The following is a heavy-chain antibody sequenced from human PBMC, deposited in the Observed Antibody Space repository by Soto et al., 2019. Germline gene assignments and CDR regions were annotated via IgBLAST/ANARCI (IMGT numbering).Heavy chain of an antibody. CDR2: INPSGGST. V-gene: IGHV1-46*03. J-gene: IGHJ4*02. CDR3: ARGGMVLWFGELLFPGQPKEYYFDY. CDR1: GYTFTSYY. Sequence: ASVKVSCKASGYTFTSYYMHWVRQAPGQGLEWMGIINPSGGSTSYAQKFQGRVTMTRDTSTSTVYMELSSLRSEDTAVYYCARGGMVLWFGELLFPGQPKEYYFDYWGQ. D-gene: IGHD3-10*01.